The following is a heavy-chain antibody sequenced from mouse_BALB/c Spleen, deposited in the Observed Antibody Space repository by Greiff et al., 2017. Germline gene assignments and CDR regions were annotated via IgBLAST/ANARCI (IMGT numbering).Heavy chain of an antibody. Sequence: QRVESGAELVKPGASVKLSCTASGFNIKDTYMHWVKQRPEQGLEWIGRIDPANGNTKYDPKFQGKATITADTSSNTAYLQPSSLTSEDTAVYYGARNWDVVGPWFAYWGQGTLVTVSA. CDR2: IDPANGNT. CDR3: ARNWDVVGPWFAY. D-gene: IGHD4-1*01. CDR1: GFNIKDTY. V-gene: IGHV14-3*02. J-gene: IGHJ3*01.